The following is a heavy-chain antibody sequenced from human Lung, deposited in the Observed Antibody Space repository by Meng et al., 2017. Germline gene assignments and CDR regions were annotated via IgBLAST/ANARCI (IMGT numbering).Heavy chain of an antibody. Sequence: QVHLVQSGAEVKKPGASVKVSCEASGYTFSHYGINWVRQAPGQGLEWMGWISVYNVNTNYAQKFQGRVTMTTDTSTSTTYMELRSLRSDDTGVYYCARSPYSSGWPNFDSWGQGTLVTVSS. V-gene: IGHV1-18*01. CDR3: ARSPYSSGWPNFDS. J-gene: IGHJ4*02. D-gene: IGHD6-19*01. CDR1: GYTFSHYG. CDR2: ISVYNVNT.